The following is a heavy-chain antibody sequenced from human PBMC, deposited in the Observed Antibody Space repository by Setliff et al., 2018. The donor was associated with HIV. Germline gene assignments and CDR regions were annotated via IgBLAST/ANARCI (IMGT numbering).Heavy chain of an antibody. CDR2: ISSYNGNT. CDR3: ARDSSFNMDV. V-gene: IGHV1-18*01. J-gene: IGHJ6*03. CDR1: GYNFSSNG. Sequence: ASVKVSCKASGYNFSSNGISWVRQAPGQGLEWMGWISSYNGNTKYAQKVQDRVTMTKDTSTSTAYMELRSLRSDDTAVYYCARDSSFNMDVWGKGTTVTVS.